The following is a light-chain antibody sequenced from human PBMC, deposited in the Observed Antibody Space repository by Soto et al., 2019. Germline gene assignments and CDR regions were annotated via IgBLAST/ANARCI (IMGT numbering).Light chain of an antibody. CDR1: SSDVGGYNY. CDR2: DVS. Sequence: QSALAQPRSVSGSPGQSVTISCTGTSSDVGGYNYVSWYQQHPGKAPKLMIYDVSQRPSGVPDRFSGSKSGNTASLTISGLQADDEADYYCCSYAGSYIFVFGTGTKV. V-gene: IGLV2-11*01. J-gene: IGLJ1*01. CDR3: CSYAGSYIFV.